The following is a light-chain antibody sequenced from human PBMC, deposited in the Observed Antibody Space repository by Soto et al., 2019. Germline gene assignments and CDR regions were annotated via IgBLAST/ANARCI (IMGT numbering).Light chain of an antibody. Sequence: QSALTQPASVSGSPGQSITISCTGTSSDVGGYSYVSWYQQLPGKAPKLMIYDVSDRPSGVSNRFSGSKSGNTASLTISGLQAEDEADYYCSSYTSSSLYVFGTATQLTVL. CDR1: SSDVGGYSY. CDR3: SSYTSSSLYV. V-gene: IGLV2-14*01. CDR2: DVS. J-gene: IGLJ1*01.